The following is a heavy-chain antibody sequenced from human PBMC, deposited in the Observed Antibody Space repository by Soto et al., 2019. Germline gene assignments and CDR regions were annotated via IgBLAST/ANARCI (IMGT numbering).Heavy chain of an antibody. CDR2: INSDGSST. J-gene: IGHJ3*02. V-gene: IGHV3-74*01. Sequence: GGSLRLSCAASGFTFSNYWMHWVRQAPGEGLVWVSRINSDGSSTNYADSVKGRFTVSRDNAKNTLYLRMNSLRAEDTAVYYCAKDLDFQTVPDAFDIWGQGTMVTVSS. CDR1: GFTFSNYW. CDR3: AKDLDFQTVPDAFDI. D-gene: IGHD3-9*01.